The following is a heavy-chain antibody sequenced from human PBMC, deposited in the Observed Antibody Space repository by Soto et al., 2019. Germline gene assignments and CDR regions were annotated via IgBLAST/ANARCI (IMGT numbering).Heavy chain of an antibody. Sequence: EVQLVESGGGLVQPGGPLRLSCAASGFTFSSYWMSWVRQAPGKGLEWVANIKQDGSEKYYVDSVKGRFTISRDNAKNSLYLQMNSLRAEDTAVYHCARDQRSSSWYYYYYGMDVWGQGTTVTVSS. CDR3: ARDQRSSSWYYYYYGMDV. D-gene: IGHD6-13*01. J-gene: IGHJ6*02. CDR1: GFTFSSYW. V-gene: IGHV3-7*05. CDR2: IKQDGSEK.